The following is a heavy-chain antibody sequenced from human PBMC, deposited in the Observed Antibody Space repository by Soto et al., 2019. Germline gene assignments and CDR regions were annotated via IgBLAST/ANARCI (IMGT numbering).Heavy chain of an antibody. V-gene: IGHV1-2*02. J-gene: IGHJ3*02. D-gene: IGHD3-3*01. CDR2: INPATGAA. CDR3: ARGGGVGVAGSADFEM. CDR1: GYPVTAYY. Sequence: QLHLVQSGAVVKKPGASVTVSCSASGYPVTAYYMHWVRQAPGRGLEWMGGINPATGAAKYTQTFQGGVTMTRDTSTRIVFMELCGLTSEDPAVFYCARGGGVGVAGSADFEMWGQGPLVTVSS.